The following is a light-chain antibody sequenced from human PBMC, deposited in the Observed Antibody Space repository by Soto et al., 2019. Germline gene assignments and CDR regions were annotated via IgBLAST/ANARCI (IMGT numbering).Light chain of an antibody. Sequence: EIVMTQSPATLSLSPGERAALSCRASQRINSELAWYQQKPGQPPRLLIYGASTRATGVPARFTGSESGSEFTLTISGLQSEDFAVYYCQQGHNWLLTFGQGNRLEI. CDR2: GAS. V-gene: IGKV3-15*01. CDR1: QRINSE. J-gene: IGKJ2*01. CDR3: QQGHNWLLT.